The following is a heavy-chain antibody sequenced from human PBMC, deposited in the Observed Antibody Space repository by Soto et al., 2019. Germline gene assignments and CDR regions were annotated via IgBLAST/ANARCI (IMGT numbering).Heavy chain of an antibody. D-gene: IGHD3-10*02. Sequence: GGSLRLSCAASGFTVSSNYMSWCRQAPGKGLEWVSVIYSGGSTYYADSVKGRFTISRDNSKNTLYLQMNSLRAEDTAVYYCARAWLRGFTMLENWGQGTLVTVSS. J-gene: IGHJ4*02. CDR1: GFTVSSNY. CDR3: ARAWLRGFTMLEN. V-gene: IGHV3-53*01. CDR2: IYSGGST.